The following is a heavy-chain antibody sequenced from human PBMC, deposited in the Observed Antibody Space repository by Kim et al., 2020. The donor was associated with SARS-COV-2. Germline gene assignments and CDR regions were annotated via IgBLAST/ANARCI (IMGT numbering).Heavy chain of an antibody. CDR2: FYHTANT. V-gene: IGHV4-39*07. Sequence: SETLSLTCTVSGGSISGSNSYWGWVRQPPGKGLEWIGAFYHTANTFYNPSLKSRVTISVDTSKNQFSLRLNSVSAADTAVYYCLLAAAGTNYYYGADGWGQGTTGSVSS. CDR3: LLAAAGTNYYYGADG. J-gene: IGHJ6*02. CDR1: GGSISGSNSY. D-gene: IGHD6-13*01.